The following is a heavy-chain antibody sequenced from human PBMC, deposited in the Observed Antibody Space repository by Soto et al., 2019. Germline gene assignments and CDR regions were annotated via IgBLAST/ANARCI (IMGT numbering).Heavy chain of an antibody. Sequence: QVQLVQSGAEVKKPGASVKVSCKASGYTFTSYYMHWVRQAPGQGLEWMGIINPSGGSTSYAQKFQGRVTMTRDTSTSTVYMELSSRRSEDTAVYYCARVGAARPYFDYCGQGTLVTVSA. J-gene: IGHJ4*02. CDR2: INPSGGST. CDR1: GYTFTSYY. D-gene: IGHD6-6*01. CDR3: ARVGAARPYFDY. V-gene: IGHV1-46*01.